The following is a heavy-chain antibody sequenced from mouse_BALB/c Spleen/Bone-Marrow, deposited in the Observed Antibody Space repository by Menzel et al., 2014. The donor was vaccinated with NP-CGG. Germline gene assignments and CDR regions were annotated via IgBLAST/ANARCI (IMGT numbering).Heavy chain of an antibody. D-gene: IGHD1-2*01. Sequence: EVKLMESGGGLVKLGGSLKLSRAASGFTFTSYYMSWVRQTPEKRLELVAAINSNGDNTYYPDTMKGRFTISRDNAKNTLYLQMSSLKSEDTALFYCARRGISTAEGVGAMDYWGQGTSVTVSS. CDR3: ARRGISTAEGVGAMDY. CDR2: INSNGDNT. J-gene: IGHJ4*01. V-gene: IGHV5-6-2*01. CDR1: GFTFTSYY.